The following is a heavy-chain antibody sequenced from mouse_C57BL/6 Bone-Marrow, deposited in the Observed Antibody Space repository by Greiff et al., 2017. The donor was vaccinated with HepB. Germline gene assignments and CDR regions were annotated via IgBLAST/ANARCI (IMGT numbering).Heavy chain of an antibody. CDR3: ARRGGPYYYGSRPAWFAY. D-gene: IGHD1-1*01. J-gene: IGHJ3*01. V-gene: IGHV1-18*01. CDR1: GYTFTDYN. Sequence: EVQLQQSGPELVKPGASVKIPCKASGYTFTDYNMDWVKQSHGKSLEWIGDINPNNGGTIYNQKFKGKATLTVDKSSSTAYMELRSLTSEDTAVYYCARRGGPYYYGSRPAWFAYWGQGTLVTVSA. CDR2: INPNNGGT.